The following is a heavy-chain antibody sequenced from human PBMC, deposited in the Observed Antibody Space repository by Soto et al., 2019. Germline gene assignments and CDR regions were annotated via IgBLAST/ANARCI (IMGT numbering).Heavy chain of an antibody. Sequence: PGESLKISCKGSGYSFTSYWIGWVRQMPGKGLEWMGIIYPGDSDTRYSPSFQGQVTISADKSISTAYLQWSSLKASDTAMYYCARCEAGTFYYYGMDVWGQGTTVTVSS. D-gene: IGHD6-13*01. V-gene: IGHV5-51*01. CDR3: ARCEAGTFYYYGMDV. J-gene: IGHJ6*02. CDR1: GYSFTSYW. CDR2: IYPGDSDT.